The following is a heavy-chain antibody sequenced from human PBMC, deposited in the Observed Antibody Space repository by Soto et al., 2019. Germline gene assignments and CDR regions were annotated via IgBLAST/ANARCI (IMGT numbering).Heavy chain of an antibody. CDR3: XXRSVFP. D-gene: IGHD3-10*01. J-gene: IGHJ5*02. CDR1: GGSISSGGYY. V-gene: IGHV4-31*03. Sequence: QVQLQESGPGLVKPSQTLSLTCTVSGGSISSGGYYWSWIRQHPGKGLEWIGYIYYSGSTYYNPSLKSRXXXXXXXXXXXXXXXXXXXXXXXTAVYYXXRSVFPWGQGTLVTVSS. CDR2: IYYSGST.